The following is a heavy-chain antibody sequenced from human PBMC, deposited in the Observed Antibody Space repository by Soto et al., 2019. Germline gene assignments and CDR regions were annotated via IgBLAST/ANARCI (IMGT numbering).Heavy chain of an antibody. CDR3: ARELVATRHYYYYYGMDV. V-gene: IGHV3-21*01. Sequence: EVQLVESGGGLVKPGGSLRLSCAASGFTFSSYSMNWVRQAPGKGLEWVSSISSSSSYIYYADSVKGQFTISRDNAKNSLYLQMNSLRAEDTAVYYCARELVATRHYYYYYGMDVWGQGTTVTVSS. J-gene: IGHJ6*02. CDR1: GFTFSSYS. CDR2: ISSSSSYI. D-gene: IGHD5-12*01.